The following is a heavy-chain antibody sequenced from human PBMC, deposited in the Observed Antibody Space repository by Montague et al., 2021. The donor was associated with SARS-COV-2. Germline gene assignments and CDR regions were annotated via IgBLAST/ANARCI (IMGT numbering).Heavy chain of an antibody. V-gene: IGHV4-39*01. CDR1: GGSITNISYY. D-gene: IGHD3-10*01. J-gene: IGHJ4*02. Sequence: SETLSLTCTVSGGSITNISYYWGWIRQPPGKGLEWIGSIYYSGTTYYNPSLKSRVPISVDTSKNQFSLKLSSVTAADTAVYYCARLVRSFMVWGTEFDYWGQGTLVTVSS. CDR3: ARLVRSFMVWGTEFDY. CDR2: IYYSGTT.